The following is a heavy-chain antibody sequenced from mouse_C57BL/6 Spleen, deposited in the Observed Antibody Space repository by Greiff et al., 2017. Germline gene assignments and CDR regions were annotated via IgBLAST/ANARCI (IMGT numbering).Heavy chain of an antibody. D-gene: IGHD2-4*01. CDR2: ISDGGSYT. CDR1: GFTFSGYS. CDR3: ASYYDYLFDY. Sequence: EVKVVESGGGLVKPGGSLKLSCAASGFTFSGYSMSWVRQTPEQRLEWVATISDGGSYTYYPDNVKGRSTISRDNAKNNLYLQMSHLKSEDTAMYYCASYYDYLFDYWGQGTTLTVSS. J-gene: IGHJ2*01. V-gene: IGHV5-4*03.